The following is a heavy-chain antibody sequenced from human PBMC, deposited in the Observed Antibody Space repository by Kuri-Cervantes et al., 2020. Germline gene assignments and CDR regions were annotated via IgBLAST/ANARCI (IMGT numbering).Heavy chain of an antibody. CDR2: ISSSSSYI. CDR3: ARGSFGEFDY. CDR1: GFPFSGYS. D-gene: IGHD3-10*01. V-gene: IGHV3-21*01. J-gene: IGHJ4*02. Sequence: GGSLRLSCAASGFPFSGYSMNWVRQAPGKGLEWVSSISSSSSYIYYADSVKGRFTISRDNAKNSLYLQMNSLRAEDTAVYYCARGSFGEFDYWGQGTLVTVSS.